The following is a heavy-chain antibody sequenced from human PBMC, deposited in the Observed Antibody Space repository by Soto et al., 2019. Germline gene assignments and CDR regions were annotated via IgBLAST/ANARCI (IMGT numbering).Heavy chain of an antibody. J-gene: IGHJ6*02. CDR3: AKDTSSGSYWGYYYYGMDV. Sequence: GGSLRLCCAASGFTFSSYAMSWVRQAPGKGLEWVSTMSGSGGSTYYADSVKGRFTISRDNSKNTLYLQMNSLRAEETAVYYCAKDTSSGSYWGYYYYGMDVWGQGTTVTVSS. CDR1: GFTFSSYA. V-gene: IGHV3-23*01. CDR2: MSGSGGST. D-gene: IGHD3-10*01.